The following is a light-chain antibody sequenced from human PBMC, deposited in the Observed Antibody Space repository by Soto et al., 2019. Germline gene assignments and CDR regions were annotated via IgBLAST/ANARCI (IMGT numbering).Light chain of an antibody. Sequence: DIEMTQSPSSLSASVGDRATITCRASQGIRTDLGWYQQKPGKAPKRLIYAASSLQSGIPSRCSGSGSGTEFTRSISSLQPEDFATDYCLQHNSYPYTFGQGTKVDIK. J-gene: IGKJ2*01. CDR2: AAS. CDR1: QGIRTD. CDR3: LQHNSYPYT. V-gene: IGKV1-17*01.